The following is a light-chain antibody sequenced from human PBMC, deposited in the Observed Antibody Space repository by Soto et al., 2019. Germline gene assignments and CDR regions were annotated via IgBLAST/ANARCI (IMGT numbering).Light chain of an antibody. Sequence: QSALTQPRSASGSPGQTVTISSTGTSSDVGGYDSVSWFQQHPDKAPKLMIYEVSKRPSGVPDRFSGSKSGNTASLTVSGLQAEYEADYYCSSYAGSDSLVFGGGTKLTVL. CDR2: EVS. CDR3: SSYAGSDSLV. J-gene: IGLJ2*01. V-gene: IGLV2-8*01. CDR1: SSDVGGYDS.